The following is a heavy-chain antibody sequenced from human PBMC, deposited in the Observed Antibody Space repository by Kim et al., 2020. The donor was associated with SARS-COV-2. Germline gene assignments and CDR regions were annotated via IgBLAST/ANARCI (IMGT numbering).Heavy chain of an antibody. J-gene: IGHJ6*02. Sequence: GGTTDYATPVKGRFTISRDDSKNTLYLQMNSLKTEDTAVYYCTTLNYGMYVWGQGTTVTVSS. CDR2: GGTT. V-gene: IGHV3-15*01. CDR3: TTLNYGMYV.